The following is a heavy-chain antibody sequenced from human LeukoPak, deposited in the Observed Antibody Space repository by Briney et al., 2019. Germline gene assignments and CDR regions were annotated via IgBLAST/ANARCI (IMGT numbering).Heavy chain of an antibody. D-gene: IGHD5-12*01. CDR1: GYTFTSYG. V-gene: IGHV1-69*13. CDR3: ASAGYSGYDRRSFYFDY. J-gene: IGHJ4*02. CDR2: IIPIFGTA. Sequence: GASVKVSCKASGYTFTSYGISWVRQAPGQGLEWMGGIIPIFGTANYAQKFQGRVTITADESTSTAYMELSSLRSEDTAVYYCASAGYSGYDRRSFYFDYWGQGTLVTVSS.